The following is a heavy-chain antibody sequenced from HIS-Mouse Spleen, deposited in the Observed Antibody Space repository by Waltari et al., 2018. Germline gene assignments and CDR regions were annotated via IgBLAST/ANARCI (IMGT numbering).Heavy chain of an antibody. D-gene: IGHD4-4*01. J-gene: IGHJ4*02. CDR1: GSTFTSYD. CDR3: ARGHDYSNYFDY. CDR2: MNPNSGNT. V-gene: IGHV1-8*01. Sequence: QVQLVQSGAEVKKPGASVKVSCKASGSTFTSYDITGVRQATGQGLEWMGWMNPNSGNTGYAQKFQGRVTMTRNTSISTAYMELSSLRSEDTAVYYCARGHDYSNYFDYWGQGTLVTVSS.